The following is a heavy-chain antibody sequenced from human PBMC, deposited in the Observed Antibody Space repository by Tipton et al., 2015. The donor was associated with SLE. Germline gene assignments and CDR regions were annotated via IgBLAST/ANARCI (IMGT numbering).Heavy chain of an antibody. CDR2: IYYSGST. Sequence: TLSLTCTVSGASISSYYWSWIRQPPGKGLEWIGYIYYSGSTIHNPSLKSRVTMSVDTSKNQFSLKLSSVTAADTAVYYCARYCSSTSCNSQYYFDYWGQGTLVTVSS. D-gene: IGHD2-2*01. J-gene: IGHJ4*02. V-gene: IGHV4-59*12. CDR1: GASISSYY. CDR3: ARYCSSTSCNSQYYFDY.